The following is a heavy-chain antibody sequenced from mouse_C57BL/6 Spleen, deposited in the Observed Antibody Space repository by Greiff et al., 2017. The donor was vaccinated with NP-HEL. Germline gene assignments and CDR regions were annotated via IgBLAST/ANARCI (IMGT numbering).Heavy chain of an antibody. D-gene: IGHD2-5*01. CDR3: ARDYSNYVTLAY. Sequence: QVQLQQPGAELVKPGASVKLSCKASGYTFTSYWMHWVKQRPGQGLEWIGMIHPNSGSTNYNEKFKSKATLTVDKSSSTAYMQLSSLTSEDSAVYYCARDYSNYVTLAYWGQGTLVTVSA. V-gene: IGHV1-64*01. CDR2: IHPNSGST. J-gene: IGHJ3*01. CDR1: GYTFTSYW.